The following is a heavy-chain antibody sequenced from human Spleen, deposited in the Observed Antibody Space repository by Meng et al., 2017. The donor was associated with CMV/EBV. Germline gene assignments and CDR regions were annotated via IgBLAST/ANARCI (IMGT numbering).Heavy chain of an antibody. D-gene: IGHD1-7*01. J-gene: IGHJ4*02. CDR3: ARGTTRVPYYFDY. Sequence: QVHLVQTGGGVKKPGASVKVSCKASGYRFSDHGIIWVRQAPGQGLEWMGWISSHNGKTNFAQNLQGRVTITTDASTSTVYMELRSLRSDDTALYYCARGTTRVPYYFDYWGQGTLVTVSS. V-gene: IGHV1-18*01. CDR1: GYRFSDHG. CDR2: ISSHNGKT.